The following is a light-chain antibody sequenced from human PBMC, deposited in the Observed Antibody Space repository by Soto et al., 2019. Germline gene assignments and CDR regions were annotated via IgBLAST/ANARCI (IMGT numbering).Light chain of an antibody. J-gene: IGKJ2*01. V-gene: IGKV1-8*01. Sequence: IRMTQSPSSLSASTGDRVTITCRASQGISSYLAWYQQKPGKAPKLLIYAASTLQSGVPSRFSGSGSGTDFTLTISCLQSEDFATYYCQQYYSYLYTFGQGTKLEIK. CDR3: QQYYSYLYT. CDR1: QGISSY. CDR2: AAS.